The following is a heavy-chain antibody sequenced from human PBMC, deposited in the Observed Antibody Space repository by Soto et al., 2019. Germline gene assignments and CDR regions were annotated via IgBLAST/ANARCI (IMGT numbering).Heavy chain of an antibody. CDR3: ARALLTDGMDV. J-gene: IGHJ6*02. CDR2: IYYSGST. Sequence: LSLTCTVSGGSSGSGGYYWSWIRQHPGKGLEWIGYIYYSGSTYYNPSLKSRVTISVDTSKNQFSLKLSSVTAADTAVYYCARALLTDGMDVWGQGTTVTVSS. CDR1: GGSSGSGGYY. V-gene: IGHV4-31*03.